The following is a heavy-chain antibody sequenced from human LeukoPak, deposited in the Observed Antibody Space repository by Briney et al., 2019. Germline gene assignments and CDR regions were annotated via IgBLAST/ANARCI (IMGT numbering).Heavy chain of an antibody. Sequence: SETLSLTCAAYGGAFSGYYWSWIRQPPGKGLEWIGEINHSGDTKYNPSLKSRVSMSVDVSKDQFSLKPTSLTAADTAVYYCARGSRNYNNYEGADYWGQGTLVTVSS. V-gene: IGHV4-34*01. D-gene: IGHD4-11*01. CDR3: ARGSRNYNNYEGADY. CDR1: GGAFSGYY. J-gene: IGHJ4*02. CDR2: INHSGDT.